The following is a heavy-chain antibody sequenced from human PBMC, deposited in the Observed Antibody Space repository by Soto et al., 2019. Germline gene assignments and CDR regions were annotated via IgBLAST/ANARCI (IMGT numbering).Heavy chain of an antibody. Sequence: QVQLVESGGGVVRPGRSLRLACEASGFSFSTYGMHWVRQAPGKGLQWVAVIWYDGTNAYYADSVKGRFTISRDNSKDTLYLEMNNLRAEDTAVYYCARVEAPLIHSDHYYYCMDVWGQVTTVTV. V-gene: IGHV3-33*01. J-gene: IGHJ6*02. D-gene: IGHD5-18*01. CDR1: GFSFSTYG. CDR3: ARVEAPLIHSDHYYYCMDV. CDR2: IWYDGTNA.